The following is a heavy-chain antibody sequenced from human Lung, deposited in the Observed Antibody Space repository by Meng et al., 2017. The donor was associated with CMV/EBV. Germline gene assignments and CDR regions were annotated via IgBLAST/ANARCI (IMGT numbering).Heavy chain of an antibody. D-gene: IGHD1-26*01. CDR2: IIPFLGTS. Sequence: SVXVSXXASGLTFNNSAISWVRQAPGQGPEWMGGIIPFLGTSHYAQNFQGRLLITTDESTTTAYMELSSLKSEDTALYYCARTRGSYYASALDHWGQGTLATASS. V-gene: IGHV1-69*05. CDR3: ARTRGSYYASALDH. CDR1: GLTFNNSA. J-gene: IGHJ4*02.